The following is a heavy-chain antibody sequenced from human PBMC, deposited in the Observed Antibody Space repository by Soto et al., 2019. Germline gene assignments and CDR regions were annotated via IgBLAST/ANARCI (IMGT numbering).Heavy chain of an antibody. CDR3: AKRGYCSSSSCSGHMDV. J-gene: IGHJ6*03. Sequence: EVQLLESGGDLVQPGGSLRLSCAASGFTFSNYAMRWVRQAPEKGLEWVSSISDNGDTTYYADSVRGRFTISRDNSKNTLYLQMNSLRADDTAIYFCAKRGYCSSSSCSGHMDVWGRGTTVTVAS. CDR1: GFTFSNYA. CDR2: ISDNGDTT. D-gene: IGHD2-2*01. V-gene: IGHV3-23*01.